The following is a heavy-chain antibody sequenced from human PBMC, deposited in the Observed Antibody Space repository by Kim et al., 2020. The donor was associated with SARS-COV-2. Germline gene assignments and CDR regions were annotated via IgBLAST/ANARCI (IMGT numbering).Heavy chain of an antibody. J-gene: IGHJ5*02. Sequence: ASVKVSCKASGYTFSGHYLHWVRQAPGQGLEWMGRIEPNSGATNYAQKFQARVTMTRDTSITTAYMELSSLTSDDTAVFFCTREDPRWFDPWGQGTLVTVSS. CDR3: TREDPRWFDP. CDR2: IEPNSGAT. V-gene: IGHV1-2*06. CDR1: GYTFSGHY.